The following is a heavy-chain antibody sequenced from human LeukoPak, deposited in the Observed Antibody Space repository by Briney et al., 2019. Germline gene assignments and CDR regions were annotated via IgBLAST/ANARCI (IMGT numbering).Heavy chain of an antibody. V-gene: IGHV3-7*01. J-gene: IGHJ4*02. CDR1: GFTFSSYW. CDR2: IKQDGSNK. Sequence: GGSLRLSCAASGFTFSSYWMSWVRQAPGKGLEWVANIKQDGSNKYYADSVKGRFTISRDNSKNTLYLQMNTLRAEDTAVYYCAKASLWFSFDYWGQGTLVTVSS. D-gene: IGHD3-9*01. CDR3: AKASLWFSFDY.